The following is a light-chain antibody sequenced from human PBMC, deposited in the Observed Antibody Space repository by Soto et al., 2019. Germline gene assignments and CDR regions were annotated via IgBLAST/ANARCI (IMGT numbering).Light chain of an antibody. J-gene: IGKJ2*02. CDR1: QSVRSN. CDR3: QQYYDWPRT. Sequence: EIVMTQSPATLSVSPGERATLSCRASQSVRSNLAWYQQKLGQAPRLLIYGASTRAAGIPARFSGSGSGTEFTLTISSLQSEDFAIFYCQQYYDWPRTFGQGTKL. CDR2: GAS. V-gene: IGKV3-15*01.